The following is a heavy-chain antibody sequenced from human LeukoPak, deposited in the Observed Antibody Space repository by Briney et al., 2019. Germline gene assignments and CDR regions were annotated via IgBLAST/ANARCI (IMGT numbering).Heavy chain of an antibody. CDR3: ARERADGDYIRWFDP. Sequence: SETLSLTCTVSGGSFSGNYRSWIRQPAGKGLEWIWRIFSSGTTKYNPSLKSRLSMSVDTSKNQFSLKLNCVTAADTAVYYCARERADGDYIRWFDPWGQGTLVTVSS. V-gene: IGHV4-4*07. CDR1: GGSFSGNY. D-gene: IGHD4-17*01. J-gene: IGHJ5*02. CDR2: IFSSGTT.